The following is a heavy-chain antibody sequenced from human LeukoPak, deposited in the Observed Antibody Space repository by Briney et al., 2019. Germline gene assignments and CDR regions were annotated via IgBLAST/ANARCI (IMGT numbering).Heavy chain of an antibody. CDR3: ATAPAAIGLPY. Sequence: GGSLRLSCAASGFTFSSYSMNWVRQAPGKGLEWVSYISSSSSTIYYADSVKGRFTISRDNAKNSLYLQMNSLRAEDTAVYYCATAPAAIGLPYWGQGTLVTVSS. D-gene: IGHD2-2*02. CDR1: GFTFSSYS. V-gene: IGHV3-48*01. CDR2: ISSSSSTI. J-gene: IGHJ4*02.